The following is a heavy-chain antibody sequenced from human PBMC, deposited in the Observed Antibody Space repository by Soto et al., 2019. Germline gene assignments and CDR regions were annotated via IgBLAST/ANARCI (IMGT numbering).Heavy chain of an antibody. CDR1: GYTFTSYG. J-gene: IGHJ4*02. V-gene: IGHV1-18*01. CDR2: INAYNGNT. CDR3: ARDVGYGLIDG. Sequence: QVKLVQSGGEVKKPGASVKVSCKASGYTFTSYGISWVRQAPGKGLEWMGWINAYNGNTNYAQKVQGRVTMTTDTSTSTAYMELRSLKSDDTAVYYCARDVGYGLIDGWGQGTLVTVSS. D-gene: IGHD5-18*01.